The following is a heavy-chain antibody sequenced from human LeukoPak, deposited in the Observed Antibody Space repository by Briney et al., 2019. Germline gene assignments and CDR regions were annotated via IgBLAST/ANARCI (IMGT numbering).Heavy chain of an antibody. CDR1: GGSISSYY. CDR3: ARVDMVVVVAASSYYMDV. V-gene: IGHV4-59*01. J-gene: IGHJ6*03. D-gene: IGHD2-15*01. Sequence: SETLSLTCTVSGGSISSYYWSWIRQPPGKGLVWIGYIYYSGSTNYNPSLKSQVTISVDTSKNQFSLKLSSVTAEDTAVNYWARVDMVVVVAASSYYMDVWGKGTTVTVSS. CDR2: IYYSGST.